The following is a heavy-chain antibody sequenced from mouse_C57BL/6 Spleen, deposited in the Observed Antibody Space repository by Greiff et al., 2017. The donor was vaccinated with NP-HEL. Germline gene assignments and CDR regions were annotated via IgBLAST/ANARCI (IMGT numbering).Heavy chain of an antibody. J-gene: IGHJ4*01. CDR1: GYTFTSYW. V-gene: IGHV1-69*01. CDR2: IDPSDSYT. D-gene: IGHD1-1*01. CDR3: ARNYYGSSLYYYAMDY. Sequence: VQLQQPGAELVMPGASVKLSCKASGYTFTSYWMHWVKQRPGQGLEWIGEIDPSDSYTNYNQKFKGKSTLTVDKSSSTAYMQLSSLTSEDSAVYYCARNYYGSSLYYYAMDYWGQGTSVTVSS.